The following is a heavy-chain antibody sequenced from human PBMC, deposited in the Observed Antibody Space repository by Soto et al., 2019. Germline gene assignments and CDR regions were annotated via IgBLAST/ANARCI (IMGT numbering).Heavy chain of an antibody. V-gene: IGHV4-30-4*01. CDR3: ASASLYGLDV. D-gene: IGHD3-16*01. CDR1: GCSISRGYYC. CDR2: VYYSGKT. J-gene: IGHJ6*02. Sequence: PSETLSLTCSVPGCSISRGYYCWSWIRHRPGTPLEWIGNVYYSGKTYYNPSLKSRLFISIDTSKPQLSLKVGSVPASTTAVYYCASASLYGLDVWGQGSTVTVYS.